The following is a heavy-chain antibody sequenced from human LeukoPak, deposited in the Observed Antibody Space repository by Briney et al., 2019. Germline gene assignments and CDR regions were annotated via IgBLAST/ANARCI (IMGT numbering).Heavy chain of an antibody. V-gene: IGHV4-59*02. Sequence: SETLSLTCTVSGASVRSHDWSWIRQTPGKGLEWIGYGFYIGRTNYNPSLGSRVAISLDTSKNQFSLRLTAVTAADTAVYYCARRDGDNYDFDYWGQGILVTVSS. CDR3: ARRDGDNYDFDY. D-gene: IGHD5-24*01. CDR1: GASVRSHD. CDR2: GFYIGRT. J-gene: IGHJ4*02.